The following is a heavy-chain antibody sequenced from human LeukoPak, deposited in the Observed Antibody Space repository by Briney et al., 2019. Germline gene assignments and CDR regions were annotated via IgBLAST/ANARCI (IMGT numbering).Heavy chain of an antibody. Sequence: GGSLRLSCAASGFTFSSYGMHWVRQAPGKGLEWVAVISYDGSNKYYADSVKGRFTISRDNSKNTLYPQMNSLRAEDTAVYYCAKDSGTYGDRSWLDYWGQGTLVTVSS. CDR2: ISYDGSNK. D-gene: IGHD4-17*01. V-gene: IGHV3-30*18. CDR1: GFTFSSYG. J-gene: IGHJ4*02. CDR3: AKDSGTYGDRSWLDY.